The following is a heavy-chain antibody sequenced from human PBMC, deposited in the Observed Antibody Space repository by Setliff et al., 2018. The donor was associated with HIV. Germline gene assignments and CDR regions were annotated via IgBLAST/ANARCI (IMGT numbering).Heavy chain of an antibody. J-gene: IGHJ4*02. Sequence: ETLSLTCTVSGGSISSHYWSWIRQPPGKGLEWIGSIYYNGITNYNPPLKSRVTVSVDTSKNQFSLKLSSVTAADTAVYYCARDQSDWFYWGQGTLVTVSS. CDR3: ARDQSDWFY. V-gene: IGHV4-59*11. D-gene: IGHD3-3*01. CDR1: GGSISSHY. CDR2: IYYNGIT.